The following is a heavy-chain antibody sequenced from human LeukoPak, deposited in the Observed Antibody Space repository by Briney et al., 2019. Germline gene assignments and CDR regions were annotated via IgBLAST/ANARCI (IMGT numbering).Heavy chain of an antibody. CDR1: GFTFSSYW. CDR2: IKQDGSEK. D-gene: IGHD1-26*01. Sequence: GGSLRLSCAASGFTFSSYWMSWVRQAPGKGLEWVANIKQDGSEKYYVDSVKGRFTISRDNAKNSLYLQMNSLRAEDTAVYYCARESVVGATISLDYWGQGTLVTVSS. CDR3: ARESVVGATISLDY. V-gene: IGHV3-7*01. J-gene: IGHJ4*02.